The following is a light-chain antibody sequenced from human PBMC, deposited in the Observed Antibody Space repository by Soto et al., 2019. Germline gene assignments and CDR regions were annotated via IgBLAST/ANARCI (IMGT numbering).Light chain of an antibody. V-gene: IGKV1-5*03. CDR3: QQYTSLYT. Sequence: DIQMTQSPSTLSASVGDRVTITCRASQSISSWLAWYQQEPGKAPKLLIYNASSLESGVPSRCRGSGSGTEFTVTISSLQPEHFATYYCQQYTSLYTVGPGTKLEIK. J-gene: IGKJ2*01. CDR1: QSISSW. CDR2: NAS.